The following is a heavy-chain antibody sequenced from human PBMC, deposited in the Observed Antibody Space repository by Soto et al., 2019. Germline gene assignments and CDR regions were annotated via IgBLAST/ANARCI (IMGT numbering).Heavy chain of an antibody. J-gene: IGHJ4*02. CDR1: GFTFSSYS. V-gene: IGHV3-23*01. D-gene: IGHD5-18*01. CDR2: ITGSGGSA. Sequence: GGSLRLSCAASGFTFSSYSMSWVRQAPGKGLEWVSAITGSGGSAYYADSVKGRFTISRDNSKNTLYLQMNSLRAEDTAVYYCAKEGDLIGYNYGSCFDYWGQGTLVTVSS. CDR3: AKEGDLIGYNYGSCFDY.